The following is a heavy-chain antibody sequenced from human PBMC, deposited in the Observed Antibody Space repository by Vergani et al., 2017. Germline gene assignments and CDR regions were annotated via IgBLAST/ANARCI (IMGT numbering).Heavy chain of an antibody. D-gene: IGHD4-17*01. CDR3: AGERGDYGENAVFDY. V-gene: IGHV1-69*01. CDR1: GGTFSSYA. J-gene: IGHJ4*02. CDR2: IIPIFGTA. Sequence: QVQLVQSGAEVKKPGSSVKVSCKASGGTFSSYAISWVRQAPGQGFEWMGGIIPIFGTANYAQKFQGRVTITADETTSTAYMELSNLRSEDTAVYYCAGERGDYGENAVFDYWGQGTLVTVSS.